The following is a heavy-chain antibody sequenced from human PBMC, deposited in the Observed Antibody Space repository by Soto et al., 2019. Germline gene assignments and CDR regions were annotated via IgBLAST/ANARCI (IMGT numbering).Heavy chain of an antibody. CDR1: GFIFNEYA. CDR3: AKDITYGLPLHYYSGMDV. D-gene: IGHD3-10*01. V-gene: IGHV3-9*01. Sequence: EVQLVESGGGLVQPGRSLRLSCAASGFIFNEYAMHWVRQAPGKGLEWVSGISFNSGSIGYADSVQGRFIISRDNAKSALFLQMNSLSPDDTAFYFCAKDITYGLPLHYYSGMDVWGQGTTVTVSS. J-gene: IGHJ6*02. CDR2: ISFNSGSI.